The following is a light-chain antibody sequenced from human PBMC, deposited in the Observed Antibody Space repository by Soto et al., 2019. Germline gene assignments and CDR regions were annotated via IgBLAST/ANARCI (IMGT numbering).Light chain of an antibody. CDR3: QQYNNWPPNWT. CDR2: GAS. V-gene: IGKV3-15*01. CDR1: QSVSSN. Sequence: EILLTQSQATLSVSPGERATLSCRASQSVSSNLAWYQQKPGQAPRLLIYGASTRATGIPARFSGSGSGTEFTLTISSLQSEDFAVYYCQQYNNWPPNWTFGQGTKVDIK. J-gene: IGKJ1*01.